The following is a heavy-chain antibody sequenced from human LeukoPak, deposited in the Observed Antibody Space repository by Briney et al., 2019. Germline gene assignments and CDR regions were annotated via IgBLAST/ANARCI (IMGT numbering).Heavy chain of an antibody. CDR3: ARRYQLSTFFDY. J-gene: IGHJ4*02. CDR1: GGSISSSSYY. D-gene: IGHD2-2*01. V-gene: IGHV4-39*01. CDR2: IYYSGST. Sequence: SETLSLTCTVSGGSISSSSYYWGWIRQPPGKGLEWIGSIYYSGSTYYNPSLKSRVTISVDTSKNQFSLKLSSVTAADTAVYYCARRYQLSTFFDYWGQGTLVTVSS.